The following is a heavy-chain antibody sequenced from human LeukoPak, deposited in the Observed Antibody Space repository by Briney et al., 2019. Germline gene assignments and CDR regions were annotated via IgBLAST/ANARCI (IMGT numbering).Heavy chain of an antibody. J-gene: IGHJ4*02. V-gene: IGHV3-30*18. Sequence: GGSLRLSCAAPGFTFSSYGMHWVRQAPGKGLEWVAVISYDGSNKYYADSVKGRFTISRDNSKNTLYLQMNSLRAEDTAVYYCAKDGYGDYAAYFDYWGQGTLVTVSS. CDR1: GFTFSSYG. CDR2: ISYDGSNK. D-gene: IGHD4-17*01. CDR3: AKDGYGDYAAYFDY.